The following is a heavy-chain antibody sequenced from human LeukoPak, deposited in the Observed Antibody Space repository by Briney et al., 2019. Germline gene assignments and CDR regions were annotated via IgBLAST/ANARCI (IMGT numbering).Heavy chain of an antibody. D-gene: IGHD3-22*01. CDR2: IYYSGST. J-gene: IGHJ3*02. CDR1: GGSISSYY. CDR3: AREREYYYDSRRDDAFDI. Sequence: SETLSLTCTVSGGSISSYYWSWIRQPPGKGLEWIGYIYYSGSTNYNPSLKSRVTISVDTSKNQFSLKLSSVTAADTAVYYCAREREYYYDSRRDDAFDIWGQGTMVTVSS. V-gene: IGHV4-59*01.